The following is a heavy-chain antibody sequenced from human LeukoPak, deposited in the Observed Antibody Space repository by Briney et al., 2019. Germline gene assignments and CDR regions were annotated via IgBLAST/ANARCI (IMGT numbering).Heavy chain of an antibody. CDR3: ARRGTTYCTVDSCHPNWFDP. Sequence: GGSLRLSCAASGFTFSDYYMTWIRQAPGRGLEWISYIYGTSSVTKYADSLKGRFTISRDNAKSSLYLLINSLRAEDTAIYYCARRGTTYCTVDSCHPNWFDPWGQGTLVTVSP. V-gene: IGHV3-11*03. CDR1: GFTFSDYY. J-gene: IGHJ5*02. D-gene: IGHD2-15*01. CDR2: IYGTSSVT.